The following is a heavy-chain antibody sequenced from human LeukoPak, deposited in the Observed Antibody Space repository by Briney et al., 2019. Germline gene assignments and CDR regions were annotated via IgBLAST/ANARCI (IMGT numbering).Heavy chain of an antibody. CDR3: AKDLRELLSFDY. Sequence: GGSLRLSCAASGFTFSSYAMRWVRQAPGKGLEWVSAISGSGGSTYYADSVKGRFTISRDNSKNTLYLQMNSLRAEDTAVYYCAKDLRELLSFDYWGQGTLVTVSS. J-gene: IGHJ4*02. CDR2: ISGSGGST. D-gene: IGHD1-26*01. V-gene: IGHV3-23*01. CDR1: GFTFSSYA.